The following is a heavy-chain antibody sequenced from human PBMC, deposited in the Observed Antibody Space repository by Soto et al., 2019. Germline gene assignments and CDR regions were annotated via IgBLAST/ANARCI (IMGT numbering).Heavy chain of an antibody. CDR1: GGSISSNF. CDR2: INSRGRT. V-gene: IGHV4-59*01. D-gene: IGHD6-6*01. J-gene: IGHJ4*02. Sequence: SETLSLTCSVSGGSISSNFWSWVRQPPGKGLEWIGHINSRGRTNYNPSLMSRVTISMDTSKNQFSLKVTSVTAADTAVYYCARAESSSSEGFDYWGRGTLVTVSS. CDR3: ARAESSSSEGFDY.